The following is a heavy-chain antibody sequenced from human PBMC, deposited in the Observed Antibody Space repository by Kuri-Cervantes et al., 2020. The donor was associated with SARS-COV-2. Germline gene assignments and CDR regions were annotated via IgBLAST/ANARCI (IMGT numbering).Heavy chain of an antibody. J-gene: IGHJ4*02. V-gene: IGHV3-23*01. D-gene: IGHD6-19*01. CDR2: ISGSGGST. CDR3: AKDLGGSGWHPVDY. Sequence: AGSLRPSCAASGFTFSSYAMSWVRQAPGKGLEWVSAISGSGGSTYYADSVKGRFTISRDNSKNTLYLQMNSLRAEDTAVYYCAKDLGGSGWHPVDYWGQGTLVTVSS. CDR1: GFTFSSYA.